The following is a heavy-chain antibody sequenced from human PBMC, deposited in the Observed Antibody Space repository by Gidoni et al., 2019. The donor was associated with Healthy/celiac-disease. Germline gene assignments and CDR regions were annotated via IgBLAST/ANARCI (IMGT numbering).Heavy chain of an antibody. Sequence: QVPLQQLGAGLLMPSVSLSLTCPVYGGSFISSYWSWIPQHTEKVLQSIGEIIHSGSTNHNPSRKSRITISVDKTKKQISLKLRSVTDANTAVYYCTRTRITICGVVTYYYYYYMDVWGKGTTVTVSS. CDR1: GGSFISSY. CDR2: IIHSGST. V-gene: IGHV4-34*12. D-gene: IGHD3-3*01. J-gene: IGHJ6*03. CDR3: TRTRITICGVVTYYYYYYMDV.